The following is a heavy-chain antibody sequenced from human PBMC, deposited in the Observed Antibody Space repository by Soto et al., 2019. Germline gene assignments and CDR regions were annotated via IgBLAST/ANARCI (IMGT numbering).Heavy chain of an antibody. Sequence: ASVKVSCKASGGTFSSYGISWVRQAPGQGLEWMGWISAYNGNTNYAQKLQGRVTMTTDTSTSTAYMELRSLRSDDTAVYYCARDHPIIAVAGYFDYWGQGTLVTVSS. V-gene: IGHV1-18*01. CDR1: GGTFSSYG. CDR2: ISAYNGNT. J-gene: IGHJ4*02. CDR3: ARDHPIIAVAGYFDY. D-gene: IGHD6-19*01.